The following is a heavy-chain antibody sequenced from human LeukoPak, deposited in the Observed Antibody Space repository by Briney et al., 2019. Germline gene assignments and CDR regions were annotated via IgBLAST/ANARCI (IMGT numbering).Heavy chain of an antibody. Sequence: SETLSLTCAVSGGSISSSNWWSWVRQPPGKGLEWIGEIYHSGSTNYNPSLKSRVTISVDKSKNQFSLKLSSVTAADTAVYYCARGITVRHYGMDVWGQGTTVTVSS. CDR3: ARGITVRHYGMDV. V-gene: IGHV4-4*02. D-gene: IGHD3-3*01. CDR2: IYHSGST. CDR1: GGSISSSNW. J-gene: IGHJ6*02.